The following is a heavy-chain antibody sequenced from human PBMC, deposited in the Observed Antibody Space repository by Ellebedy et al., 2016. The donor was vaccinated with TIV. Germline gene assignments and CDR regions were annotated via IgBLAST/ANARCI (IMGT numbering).Heavy chain of an antibody. CDR2: IIPIFGTA. Sequence: SVKVSCXASGGTFSSYAISWVRQAPGQGLEWMGGIIPIFGTANYAQKFQGRVTITADESTSTAYMELSSLRSEDTAVYYCARDVGKWEPGSAFDIWGQGTMVTVSS. CDR1: GGTFSSYA. D-gene: IGHD1-26*01. CDR3: ARDVGKWEPGSAFDI. J-gene: IGHJ3*02. V-gene: IGHV1-69*13.